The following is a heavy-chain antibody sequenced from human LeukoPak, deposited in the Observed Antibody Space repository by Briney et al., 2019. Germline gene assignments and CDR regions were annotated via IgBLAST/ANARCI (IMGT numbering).Heavy chain of an antibody. J-gene: IGHJ4*02. D-gene: IGHD6-6*01. CDR2: ISGDGGST. Sequence: PGGSLRLSCAASGFTFDDYAMHWVRQAPGKGLEGVSLISGDGGSTYYADSVKGRFTISRDNSKNSLYLQMNSLRTEDTALYYCAKTEEYSSSSHAFDYWGQGTLVTVSS. CDR1: GFTFDDYA. CDR3: AKTEEYSSSSHAFDY. V-gene: IGHV3-43*02.